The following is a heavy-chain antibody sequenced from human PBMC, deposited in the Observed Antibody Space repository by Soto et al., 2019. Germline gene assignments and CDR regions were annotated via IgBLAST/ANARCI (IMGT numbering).Heavy chain of an antibody. CDR1: GGSISSYY. CDR2: IYYSGST. V-gene: IGHV4-59*01. J-gene: IGHJ3*02. D-gene: IGHD6-25*01. CDR3: ARVKSGLDAFDI. Sequence: AETLSLTCTVSGGSISSYYWSWIRQPPGKGLEWIGYIYYSGSTNYNPSLKSRVTISVDTSKNQFSLKLSSVTAADTAVYYCARVKSGLDAFDIWGQGTMVTVSS.